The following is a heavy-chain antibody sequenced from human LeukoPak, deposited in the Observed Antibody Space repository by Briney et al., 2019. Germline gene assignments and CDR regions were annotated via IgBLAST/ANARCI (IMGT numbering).Heavy chain of an antibody. CDR2: ISGSGGST. Sequence: GGSLRLSCAASGFTFSSYAMSWVRQALGKGLEWVSAISGSGGSTYYADSVKGRFTISRDNAKNSLYLQMNSLRVEDTAVYYCARGWASSRRKAFDIWGQGTMVTVSS. J-gene: IGHJ3*02. V-gene: IGHV3-23*01. CDR1: GFTFSSYA. D-gene: IGHD3-16*01. CDR3: ARGWASSRRKAFDI.